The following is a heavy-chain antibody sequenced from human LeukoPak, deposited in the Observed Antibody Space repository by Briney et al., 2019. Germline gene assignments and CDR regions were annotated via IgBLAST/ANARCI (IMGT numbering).Heavy chain of an antibody. J-gene: IGHJ4*02. CDR2: IYCDDER. CDR1: GFSLSTSGVG. CDR3: AHNRLAVAAPFDS. V-gene: IGHV2-5*02. D-gene: IGHD6-19*01. Sequence: SGPTLVKPTQTLTLTCTCSGFSLSTSGVGVGWIRQPPVKALEWLEFIYCDDERRYSPSLHSRLTITEATSKNQVVLTMSNMDPEDTATYYCAHNRLAVAAPFDSWGQGALVTVSS.